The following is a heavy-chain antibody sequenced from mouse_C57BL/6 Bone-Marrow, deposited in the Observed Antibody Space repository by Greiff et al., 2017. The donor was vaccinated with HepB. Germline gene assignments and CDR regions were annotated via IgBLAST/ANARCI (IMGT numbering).Heavy chain of an antibody. J-gene: IGHJ3*01. CDR1: GYTFTSYW. CDR3: ARKHYNNYEFAY. D-gene: IGHD2-5*01. V-gene: IGHV1-64*01. Sequence: QVQLQQPGAELVKPGASVKLSCKASGYTFTSYWMHWVKQRPGQGLEWIGMIHPNSGNTNYNEKFKSKATLTVDKSSSTAYMQLSSLASEDSAVYYCARKHYNNYEFAYWGQGTLVTVS. CDR2: IHPNSGNT.